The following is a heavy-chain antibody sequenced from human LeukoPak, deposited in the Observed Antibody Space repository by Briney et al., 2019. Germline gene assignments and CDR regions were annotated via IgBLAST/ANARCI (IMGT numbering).Heavy chain of an antibody. Sequence: GGSLRLSCAASGFTFSNYEMNWVRQAPGKGLEWVSYISSSGSTIYYADSVKGRFTISRDNAKNSLYLQMNSLRAEDTAVYYCAELGITMIGGVWGKGTTVTISS. D-gene: IGHD3-10*02. CDR3: AELGITMIGGV. CDR2: ISSSGSTI. J-gene: IGHJ6*04. CDR1: GFTFSNYE. V-gene: IGHV3-48*03.